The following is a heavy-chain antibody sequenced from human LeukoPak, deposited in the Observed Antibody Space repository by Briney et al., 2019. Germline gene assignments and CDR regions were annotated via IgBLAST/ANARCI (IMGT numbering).Heavy chain of an antibody. Sequence: GGSLRLSCAASGFTFSSYSMNWVRQAPGKGLEWVSSISSSSYIYYADSVKGRFTISRDNAKNSLYLQMNSLRAEDTAVYYCAKDRRKYYMDVWGKGTTVTVSS. CDR1: GFTFSSYS. CDR3: AKDRRKYYMDV. V-gene: IGHV3-21*01. CDR2: ISSSSYI. J-gene: IGHJ6*03.